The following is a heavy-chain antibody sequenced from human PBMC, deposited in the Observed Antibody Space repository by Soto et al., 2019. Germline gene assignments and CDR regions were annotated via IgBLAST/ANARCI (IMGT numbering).Heavy chain of an antibody. CDR1: GGSFSGYD. V-gene: IGHV4-34*01. CDR2: INHSGSS. J-gene: IGHJ4*02. Sequence: SETLSLTCAVYGGSFSGYDWTWIRQPPGTGLEWIGEINHSGSSNYNPSLKSRVTISVDTSKNQFSLKLTSVTAADTAVYYCARGRGYQLLLWDWGQGTLVTVS. CDR3: ARGRGYQLLLWD. D-gene: IGHD2-2*01.